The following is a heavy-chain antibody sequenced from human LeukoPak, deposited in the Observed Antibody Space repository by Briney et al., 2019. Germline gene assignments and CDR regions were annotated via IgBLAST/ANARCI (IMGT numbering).Heavy chain of an antibody. CDR3: ARRNMVRGFDY. J-gene: IGHJ4*02. V-gene: IGHV4-38-2*02. D-gene: IGHD3-10*01. Sequence: SETLSLTCTVSGYSISRGYSWGWIRQPPGKGLEWIGNIYHSGSTNYSPSLKSRVTISVDTSKNQFSLKLSSVTAADTAVYYCARRNMVRGFDYWGQGTLVTVSS. CDR2: IYHSGST. CDR1: GYSISRGYS.